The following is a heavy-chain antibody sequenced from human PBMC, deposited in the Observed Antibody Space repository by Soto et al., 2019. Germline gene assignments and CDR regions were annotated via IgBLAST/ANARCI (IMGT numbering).Heavy chain of an antibody. CDR1: GASISGFY. CDR3: VRDGTKTLRDWFDP. CDR2: IYATGTT. D-gene: IGHD1-1*01. J-gene: IGHJ5*02. V-gene: IGHV4-4*07. Sequence: SETLSLTCTVSGASISGFYWSWIRKSAGKGLEWIGRIYATGTTDYNPSLKSRVMMSVDASKKQFTLKLRSVTAADTAVYYCVRDGTKTLRDWFDPWGQGSSVTVSS.